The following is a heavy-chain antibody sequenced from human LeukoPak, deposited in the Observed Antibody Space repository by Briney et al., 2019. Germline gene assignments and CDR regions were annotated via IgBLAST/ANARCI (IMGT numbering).Heavy chain of an antibody. CDR3: ARVGLGVGSGRKASGFDP. V-gene: IGHV3-7*01. Sequence: GGSLRLSCAASGFTFTRYWMSWVRQAPGKGLEWVANIKEDGSEKDYVDSVKGRFTISRDNAKNSLYLQMKSLRGEDTAMYYCARVGLGVGSGRKASGFDPWGQGTLVTVSS. CDR2: IKEDGSEK. CDR1: GFTFTRYW. J-gene: IGHJ5*02. D-gene: IGHD3-10*01.